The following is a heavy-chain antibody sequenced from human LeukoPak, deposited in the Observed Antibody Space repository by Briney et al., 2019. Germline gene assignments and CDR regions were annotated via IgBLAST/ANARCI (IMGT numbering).Heavy chain of an antibody. Sequence: GGSLRLSCAAPGFTFSSYSIRSVRQAPGEGLEWGSSISSSSSSYSYTFYADSVKGRLSISRDNSKNTLLLQMNSMRAEDTAVYYCVKGAGYYYDSRFDYWGQGTLVTVSS. V-gene: IGHV3-21*04. D-gene: IGHD3-22*01. CDR2: ISSSSSSYSYT. CDR3: VKGAGYYYDSRFDY. J-gene: IGHJ4*02. CDR1: GFTFSSYS.